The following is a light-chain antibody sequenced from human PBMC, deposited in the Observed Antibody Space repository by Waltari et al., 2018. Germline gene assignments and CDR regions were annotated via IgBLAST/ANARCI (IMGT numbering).Light chain of an antibody. Sequence: DIVMTQSPDSLAVSLGERATINCKSSQSILYRSNNKNDLAWYQQKPGQPPKLLITWASTRESGDPDRCSGSGSATDFPITIDTLQAEDVAVYYCQQYYTTPTFGQGTKVEIK. CDR1: QSILYRSNNKND. CDR2: WAS. V-gene: IGKV4-1*01. CDR3: QQYYTTPT. J-gene: IGKJ1*01.